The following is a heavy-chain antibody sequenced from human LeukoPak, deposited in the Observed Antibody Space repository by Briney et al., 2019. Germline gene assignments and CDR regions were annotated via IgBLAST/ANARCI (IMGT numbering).Heavy chain of an antibody. J-gene: IGHJ4*02. V-gene: IGHV3-11*01. Sequence: KPGGSLRLSCAVSGFTFSDYYMSWIRQAPGKGLEWVSYISSGGSTISHADSVKGRFTISRDNAENSLYLQMNSLRAEDTAVYYCARSPPGYDSSGYFDYWGQGTLVTVSS. D-gene: IGHD3-22*01. CDR2: ISSGGSTI. CDR1: GFTFSDYY. CDR3: ARSPPGYDSSGYFDY.